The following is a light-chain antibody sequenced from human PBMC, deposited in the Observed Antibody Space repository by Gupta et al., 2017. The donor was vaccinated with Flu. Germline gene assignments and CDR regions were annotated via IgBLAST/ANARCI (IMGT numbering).Light chain of an antibody. CDR3: SSYAGSSNYV. J-gene: IGLJ1*01. CDR2: KVS. Sequence: QSALTQPPSASGSPGQSVTVSCTGTSSDVGGYNFVSWYQQHPGKAPKLMIYKVSKRPSGVPDRFSGSKSGNTASLTVSGLQTEDEADYYCSSYAGSSNYVFGTGTKVTVL. CDR1: SSDVGGYNF. V-gene: IGLV2-8*01.